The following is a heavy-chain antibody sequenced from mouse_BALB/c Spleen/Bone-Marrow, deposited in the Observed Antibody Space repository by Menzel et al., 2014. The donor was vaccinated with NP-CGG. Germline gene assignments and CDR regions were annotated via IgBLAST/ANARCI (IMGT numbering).Heavy chain of an antibody. J-gene: IGHJ4*01. CDR1: GYAFSSYW. CDR3: ARWITTVVAPYVMDY. CDR2: IYPGDGGT. Sequence: VKLMESGAELVRPGSSVKISCKASGYAFSSYWMSWVKQRPGQGLEWIGQIYPGDGGTNYNGKFKGKATLTADKSSSTAYMQLSSLTSEDSAVYFCARWITTVVAPYVMDYWGQGTSVTVSS. D-gene: IGHD1-1*01. V-gene: IGHV1-80*01.